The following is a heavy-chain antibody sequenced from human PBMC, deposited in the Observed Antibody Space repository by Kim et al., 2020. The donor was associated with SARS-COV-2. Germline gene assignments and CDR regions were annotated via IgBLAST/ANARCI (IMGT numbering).Heavy chain of an antibody. CDR1: GYTFTSYG. Sequence: ASVKVSCKASGYTFTSYGISWVRQAPGQGLEWMGWISAYNGNTNYAQKLQGRVTMTTDTSTSTAYMELRSLRSDDTAVYYCARDAHYSSGWFSFDYWGQGTLVTVSS. D-gene: IGHD6-19*01. J-gene: IGHJ4*02. CDR2: ISAYNGNT. V-gene: IGHV1-18*01. CDR3: ARDAHYSSGWFSFDY.